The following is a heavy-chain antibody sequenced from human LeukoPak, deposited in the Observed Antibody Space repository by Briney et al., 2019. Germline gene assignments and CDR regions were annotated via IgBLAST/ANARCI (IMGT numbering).Heavy chain of an antibody. CDR3: VKASGTAYLGDFDY. CDR2: IGGSGGYI. Sequence: PGGSLRLSCAASGFTFSSYAMSWVRQAPGKGLEWVSSIGGSGGYIFYADSVKGRFTISRDNSKNTLYLHMNSLTAEDTAVYYCVKASGTAYLGDFDYWGQGTLLTVSS. CDR1: GFTFSSYA. J-gene: IGHJ4*02. V-gene: IGHV3-23*01. D-gene: IGHD1-26*01.